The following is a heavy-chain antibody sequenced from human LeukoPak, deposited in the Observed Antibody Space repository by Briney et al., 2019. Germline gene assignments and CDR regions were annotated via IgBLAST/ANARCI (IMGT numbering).Heavy chain of an antibody. V-gene: IGHV3-21*01. CDR1: GFTTFSKYS. Sequence: GGSLRLSCAASGFTTFSKYSMNWVRHAPGKGLEWVSCIGSRSSSIYYADSVRGRFSISRDNAKNSLFLQMNSLRAEDRAVYHCAREGGGDYGEGFDYWGQGTLVTVSS. J-gene: IGHJ4*02. CDR3: AREGGGDYGEGFDY. CDR2: IGSRSSSI. D-gene: IGHD4-17*01.